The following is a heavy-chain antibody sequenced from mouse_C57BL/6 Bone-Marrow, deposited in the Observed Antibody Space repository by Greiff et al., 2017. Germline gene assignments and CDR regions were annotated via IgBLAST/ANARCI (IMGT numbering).Heavy chain of an antibody. CDR1: GFTFSSYA. Sequence: EVMLVESGGGLVKPGGSLKLSCAASGFTFSSYAMSWVRQTPEKRLEWVATISDGGSYTYYPDNVKGRFTISRDNAKNNLYLQMSHLKPEDTAMYYCARGSYRGFAYWGQGTLVTVSA. J-gene: IGHJ3*01. CDR2: ISDGGSYT. D-gene: IGHD2-10*01. V-gene: IGHV5-4*03. CDR3: ARGSYRGFAY.